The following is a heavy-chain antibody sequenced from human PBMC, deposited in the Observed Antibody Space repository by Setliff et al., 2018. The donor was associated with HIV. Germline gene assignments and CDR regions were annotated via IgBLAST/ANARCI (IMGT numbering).Heavy chain of an antibody. CDR3: ARQGIVGVARAFDI. CDR1: GYSISSSYY. Sequence: PSETLSLTCAVSGYSISSSYYWGWIRQPPGKGLEWIASVYHGGSAYYNPSLKSRVTTSVDTSKNQFSLRLSSVTAADTAVYYRARQGIVGVARAFDIWGQGTKVTVSS. D-gene: IGHD1-26*01. CDR2: VYHGGSA. J-gene: IGHJ3*02. V-gene: IGHV4-38-2*01.